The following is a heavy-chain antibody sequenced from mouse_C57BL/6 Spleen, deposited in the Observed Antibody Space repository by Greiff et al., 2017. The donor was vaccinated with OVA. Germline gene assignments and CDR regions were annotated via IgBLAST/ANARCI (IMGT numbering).Heavy chain of an antibody. V-gene: IGHV10-1*01. J-gene: IGHJ2*01. D-gene: IGHD4-1*01. CDR3: VRQTGTRYFDY. CDR2: IRSKSNNYAT. CDR1: GFSFNTYA. Sequence: GGGLVQPTGSLKLSCAASGFSFNTYAMNWVRQAPGKGLEWVARIRSKSNNYATYYADSVKDRFTISRDDSESMLYLQMNNLKTEDTAMYYCVRQTGTRYFDYWGQGTTLTVSS.